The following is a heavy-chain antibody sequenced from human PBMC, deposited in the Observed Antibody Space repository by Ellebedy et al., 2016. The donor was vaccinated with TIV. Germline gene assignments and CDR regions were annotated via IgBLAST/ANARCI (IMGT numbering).Heavy chain of an antibody. CDR3: AKGIEVAGTQKNWYFDL. CDR2: ISRTGGST. CDR1: GFTFSSYG. D-gene: IGHD6-19*01. V-gene: IGHV3-23*01. Sequence: GESLKISCAGSGFTFSSYGMNWVRQAPGKGLEWVSSISRTGGSTYYADSVKGRFTISRDNSKNTMYLQMNNLRSEDTAVYYCAKGIEVAGTQKNWYFDLWGRGTLVTVSS. J-gene: IGHJ2*01.